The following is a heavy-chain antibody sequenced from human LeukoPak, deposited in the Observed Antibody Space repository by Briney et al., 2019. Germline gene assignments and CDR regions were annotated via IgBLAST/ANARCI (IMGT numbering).Heavy chain of an antibody. V-gene: IGHV3-53*01. Sequence: PGGSLRLSCAASGFTVSSNYMSWVRQAPGKGLEWVSVIYSGGSTYYADSVKGRFTISRDNSKNTLYLQMNSLRAEDTAVYYCAKVLRSGSHVEGPGDYWGQGTLVTVSS. CDR3: AKVLRSGSHVEGPGDY. D-gene: IGHD1-26*01. J-gene: IGHJ4*02. CDR1: GFTVSSNY. CDR2: IYSGGST.